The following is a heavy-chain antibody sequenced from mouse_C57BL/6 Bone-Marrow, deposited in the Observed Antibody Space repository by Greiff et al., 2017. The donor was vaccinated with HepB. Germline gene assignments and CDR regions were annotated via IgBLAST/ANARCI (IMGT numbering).Heavy chain of an antibody. J-gene: IGHJ1*03. V-gene: IGHV1-20*01. CDR2: INPYNGDT. D-gene: IGHD1-1*01. CDR1: GYSFTGYF. Sequence: LVESGPELVKPGDSVKISCKASGYSFTGYFMNWVMQSHGKSLEWIGRINPYNGDTFYNQKFKGKATLTVDKSSSTAHMELRSLTSEDSAVYYCARCRYYGSRRDWYFDVWGTGTTVTVSS. CDR3: ARCRYYGSRRDWYFDV.